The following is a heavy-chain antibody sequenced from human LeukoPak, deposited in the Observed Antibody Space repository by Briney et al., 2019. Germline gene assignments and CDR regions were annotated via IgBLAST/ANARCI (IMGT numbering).Heavy chain of an antibody. CDR2: ISGSGGST. Sequence: PGGSLRLSCAASGFTFSSYAMSWVRQAPGKGLEWVSAISGSGGSTYYADSVKGRFTISRDNSKSTLYLQMNSLRAEDTAVYYCAKDLGCSGGSCYPNYSDYWGQGTLVTVSS. CDR3: AKDLGCSGGSCYPNYSDY. J-gene: IGHJ4*02. D-gene: IGHD2-15*01. CDR1: GFTFSSYA. V-gene: IGHV3-23*01.